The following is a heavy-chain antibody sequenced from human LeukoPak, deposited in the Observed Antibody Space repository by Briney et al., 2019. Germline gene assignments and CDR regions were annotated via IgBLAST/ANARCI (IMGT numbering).Heavy chain of an antibody. D-gene: IGHD5-18*01. V-gene: IGHV3-30*18. J-gene: IGHJ4*02. Sequence: GGSLRLSCVAAGFTFSSYGMHWVRQAPGKGLEWVAVISYDGSNKYYADSVKGRFTISRDNSKNTLYLQMNSLRAEDTAVYYCAKDGGGSDTAMVIWGQGTLVTVSS. CDR2: ISYDGSNK. CDR1: GFTFSSYG. CDR3: AKDGGGSDTAMVI.